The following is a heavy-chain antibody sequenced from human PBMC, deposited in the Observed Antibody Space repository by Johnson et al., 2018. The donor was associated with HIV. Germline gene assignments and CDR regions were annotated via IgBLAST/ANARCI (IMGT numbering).Heavy chain of an antibody. CDR2: ISYDGSNK. V-gene: IGHV3-30*14. D-gene: IGHD6-13*01. CDR1: GFTFSSYA. CDR3: ASITTIAAAGRGAFDI. Sequence: QVQLVESGGGLVQPGGSLRLSCAASGFTFSSYAMHWVRQAPGKGLEWVAVISYDGSNKYYADSVKGRFTISRDTSKNTLYLQMNSLRPEDTAVYYCASITTIAAAGRGAFDIWGQGTMVTVSS. J-gene: IGHJ3*02.